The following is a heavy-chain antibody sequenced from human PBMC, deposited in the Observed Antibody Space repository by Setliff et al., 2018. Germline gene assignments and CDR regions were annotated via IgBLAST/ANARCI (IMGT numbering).Heavy chain of an antibody. J-gene: IGHJ4*02. D-gene: IGHD1-1*01. CDR3: ARDHNYAYDY. CDR2: IWYDGINK. CDR1: GFTFSRYW. V-gene: IGHV3-33*08. Sequence: GGSLRLSCAASGFTFSRYWMSWVRQAPGKGLEWVAVIWYDGINKYYADSVKGRFTISRDISKSTLYLQMNNLRAEDTAVYYCARDHNYAYDYWGQGTLVTVSS.